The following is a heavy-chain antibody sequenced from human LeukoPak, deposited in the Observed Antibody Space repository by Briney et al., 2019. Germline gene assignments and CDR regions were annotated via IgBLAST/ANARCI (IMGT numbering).Heavy chain of an antibody. CDR3: ARTYCSSTSCYLFDY. Sequence: PSETLSLTCTVSGGSISSYYWSWIRQPPGKGLEWIGYIYYSGSTNYNPSLKSRVTISVDTSKNQFSLKLSSVTAADTAVYYCARTYCSSTSCYLFDYWGQGTLVPVSS. V-gene: IGHV4-59*01. D-gene: IGHD2-2*01. CDR1: GGSISSYY. CDR2: IYYSGST. J-gene: IGHJ4*02.